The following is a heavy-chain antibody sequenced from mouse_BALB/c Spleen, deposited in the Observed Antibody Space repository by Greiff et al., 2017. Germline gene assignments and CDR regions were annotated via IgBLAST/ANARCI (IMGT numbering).Heavy chain of an antibody. CDR3: ARESTTATLFAY. CDR1: GFSLTSYG. V-gene: IGHV2-9*02. D-gene: IGHD1-2*01. Sequence: VQVVESGPGLVAPSQSLSITCTVSGFSLTSYGVHWVRQPPGKGLEWLGVIWAGGSTNYNSALMSRLSISKDNSKSQVFLKMNSLQTDDTAMYYCARESTTATLFAYWGQGTLVTVSA. J-gene: IGHJ3*01. CDR2: IWAGGST.